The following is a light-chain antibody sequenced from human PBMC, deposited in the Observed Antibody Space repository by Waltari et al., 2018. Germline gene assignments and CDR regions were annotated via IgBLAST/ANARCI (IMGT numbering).Light chain of an antibody. J-gene: IGKJ4*01. V-gene: IGKV3-15*01. CDR3: QQYNNWPLT. CDR1: QSVTNN. Sequence: EIVMTQSPATLSLSPGERATLSCRASQSVTNNFAWYQQKPGQAPRLLIYRASTMATSIPARISGSGSGTEFTLTISSLQSEDFAFYYCQQYNNWPLTFGGGTKVEIK. CDR2: RAS.